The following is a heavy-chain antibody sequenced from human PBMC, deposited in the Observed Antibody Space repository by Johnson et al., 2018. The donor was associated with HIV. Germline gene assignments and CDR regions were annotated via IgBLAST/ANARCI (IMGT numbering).Heavy chain of an antibody. CDR3: TRESTPWGADYVGYGLDV. J-gene: IGHJ3*01. V-gene: IGHV3-11*04. CDR2: ISSSGTTK. CDR1: GFTFKDYY. Sequence: VQLVESGGGLVQPGASLRLSCAASGFTFKDYYMNWVRQTPGKGLEWVAHISSSGTTKYYADSVKGRFTISRDNTKKSLYLEMNSLRVDDTAIYYCTRESTPWGADYVGYGLDVWGQGTMVAVSS. D-gene: IGHD5-18*01.